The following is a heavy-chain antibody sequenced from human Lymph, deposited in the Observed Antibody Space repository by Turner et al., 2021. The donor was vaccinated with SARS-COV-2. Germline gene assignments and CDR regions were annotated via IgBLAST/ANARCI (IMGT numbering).Heavy chain of an antibody. V-gene: IGHV3-53*02. CDR2: IYSGGST. CDR3: ARDLRTYGMDV. CDR1: GIIVSRNY. J-gene: IGHJ6*02. D-gene: IGHD2-8*01. Sequence: VQLVETRGGLIPPGGSLCVSCAASGIIVSRNYMNWVRQAPGKGLGWVSVIYSGGSTYYADSVKGRFTISRDNSKNTLYLQMNSLRVEDTAVYYCARDLRTYGMDVWGQGTTVTVSS.